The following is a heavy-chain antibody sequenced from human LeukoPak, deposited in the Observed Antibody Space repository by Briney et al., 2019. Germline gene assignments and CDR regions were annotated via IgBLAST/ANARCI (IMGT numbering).Heavy chain of an antibody. V-gene: IGHV1-69*04. J-gene: IGHJ4*02. CDR3: ARHDYGDY. Sequence: SAKVSCKASGGTFSSYAISWVRQAPGQGLEWMGRIIPILGIANYAQKFQGRVTITADKSTSTAYMELSSLRSEDTAVYYCARHDYGDYWGQGTLVTVSS. CDR1: GGTFSSYA. CDR2: IIPILGIA.